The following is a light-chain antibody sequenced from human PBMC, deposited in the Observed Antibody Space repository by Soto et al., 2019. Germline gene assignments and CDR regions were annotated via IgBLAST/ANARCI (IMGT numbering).Light chain of an antibody. CDR3: QQRSNWIT. J-gene: IGKJ5*01. CDR2: RAA. V-gene: IGKV3-15*01. Sequence: EIVMTQSPATLAGSPGETVTLSCRASQSLSGNLSWYQQKPGQAPRLRVFRAATRATGVPARFSGRGSGTEFTLTISGLQSEDFAVYYCQQRSNWITFGQGTRLEIK. CDR1: QSLSGN.